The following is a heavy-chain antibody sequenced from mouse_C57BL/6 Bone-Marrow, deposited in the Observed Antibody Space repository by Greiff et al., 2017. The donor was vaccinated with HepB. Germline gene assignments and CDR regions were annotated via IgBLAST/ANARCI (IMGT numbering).Heavy chain of an antibody. Sequence: EVQLVESGAELVRPGASVKLSCTASGFNIKDDYMHWVKQRPEQGLEWIGWIDPENGDTEYASKFQGKATITADTSSNTAYLQLSSLTSEDTAVYYCTLYGNYEGWYFDVWGTGTTVTVSS. CDR2: IDPENGDT. J-gene: IGHJ1*03. CDR1: GFNIKDDY. D-gene: IGHD2-1*01. V-gene: IGHV14-4*01. CDR3: TLYGNYEGWYFDV.